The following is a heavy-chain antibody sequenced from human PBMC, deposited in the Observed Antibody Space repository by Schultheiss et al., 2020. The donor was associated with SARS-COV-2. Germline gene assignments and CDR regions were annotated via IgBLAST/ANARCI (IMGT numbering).Heavy chain of an antibody. V-gene: IGHV3-23*01. CDR2: VNADGSRT. Sequence: GESLKISCAASGFTFSNYGMGWVRQAPGKGLEWVSGVNADGSRTHYADSVKGRFSISRDNSKNTLDLHMGSLRAEDTAVYYCARADTGYGHGMDVWGQGTTVTVSS. J-gene: IGHJ6*02. CDR3: ARADTGYGHGMDV. CDR1: GFTFSNYG. D-gene: IGHD5-18*01.